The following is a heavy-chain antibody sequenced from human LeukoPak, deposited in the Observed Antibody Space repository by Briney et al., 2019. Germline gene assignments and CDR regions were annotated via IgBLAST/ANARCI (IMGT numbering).Heavy chain of an antibody. D-gene: IGHD2-15*01. CDR2: ISAYNGNT. V-gene: IGHV1-18*01. CDR1: GYTFTSYG. J-gene: IGHJ6*02. Sequence: ASVKVSCKASGYTFTSYGISWVRQAPGQGLEWMGWISAYNGNTNYAQKLQGRVTMTTDTSTSTAYMELRSLRSDDTAVYYCASGSSDKAYYSSMDVWGQGTTVTVSS. CDR3: ASGSSDKAYYSSMDV.